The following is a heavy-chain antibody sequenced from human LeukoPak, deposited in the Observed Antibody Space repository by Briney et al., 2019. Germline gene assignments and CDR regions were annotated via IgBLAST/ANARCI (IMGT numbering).Heavy chain of an antibody. CDR2: ISSIGDRT. CDR3: AKDLWGSDHDAFDI. V-gene: IGHV3-23*01. CDR1: GFTFNYYA. J-gene: IGHJ3*02. Sequence: AGSLRLSCAASGFTFNYYAMSWVRQAPGKGLEWVSSISSIGDRTYYADSVKGRFTISRDNSKNTLYLQMNSLRAEDTAVYYCAKDLWGSDHDAFDIWGQGTMVTVSS. D-gene: IGHD7-27*01.